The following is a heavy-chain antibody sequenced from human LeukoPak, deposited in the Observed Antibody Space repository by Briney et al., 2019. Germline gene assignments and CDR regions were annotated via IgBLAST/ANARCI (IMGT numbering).Heavy chain of an antibody. CDR3: ARDPYSGRYGDYYYYMDV. Sequence: AGGSLRLSCAASGFTFSSYNMNWVRQAPGKGLEWVSSITSSSSYIYYADSVKGRFTISRDNAKNSLYLQMNSLRAEDMAVYYCARDPYSGRYGDYYYYMDVWGKGTTVTISS. V-gene: IGHV3-21*01. J-gene: IGHJ6*03. CDR2: ITSSSSYI. CDR1: GFTFSSYN. D-gene: IGHD1-26*01.